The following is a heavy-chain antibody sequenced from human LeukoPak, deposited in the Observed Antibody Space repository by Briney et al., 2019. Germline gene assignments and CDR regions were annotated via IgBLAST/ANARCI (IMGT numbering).Heavy chain of an antibody. CDR1: GGSFSGYY. CDR2: INHSGST. CDR3: ARAKCSSTSCYGPYYYGMDV. V-gene: IGHV4-34*01. J-gene: IGHJ6*02. D-gene: IGHD2-2*01. Sequence: PSESLSLTCAVYGGSFSGYYWSWIRQPPGKGLEWLGEINHSGSTNYNPSLKSRVTISVDTSKNQFSLKLSSVTAADTAVYYCARAKCSSTSCYGPYYYGMDVWGQGTTVTVSS.